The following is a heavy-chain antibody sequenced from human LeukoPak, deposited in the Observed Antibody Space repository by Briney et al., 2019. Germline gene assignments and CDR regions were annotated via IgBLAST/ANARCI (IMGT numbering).Heavy chain of an antibody. J-gene: IGHJ4*02. CDR2: IYYSGST. CDR3: ARGGGGVAATAIDY. V-gene: IGHV4-59*12. Sequence: PSETLSLTCTVSGGSISSYYWSWIRQPPGKGLEWIGYIYYSGSTNYNPSLKSRVTISVDTSKNQFSLKLSSVTAADTAVYYCARGGGGVAATAIDYWGQGTLVTVSS. D-gene: IGHD6-13*01. CDR1: GGSISSYY.